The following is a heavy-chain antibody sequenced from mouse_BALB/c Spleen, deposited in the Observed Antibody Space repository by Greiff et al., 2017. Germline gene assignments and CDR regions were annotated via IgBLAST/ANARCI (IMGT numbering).Heavy chain of an antibody. CDR3: ARDRYYDYGY. CDR2: INSNGGST. Sequence: EVHLVESGGGLVQPGGSLKLSCAASGFTFSSYGMSWVRQTPDKRLELVATINSNGGSTYYPDSVKGRFTISRDNAKNTLYLQMSSLKSEDTAMYYCARDRYYDYGYWGQGTTLTVSS. J-gene: IGHJ2*01. D-gene: IGHD2-4*01. V-gene: IGHV5-6-3*01. CDR1: GFTFSSYG.